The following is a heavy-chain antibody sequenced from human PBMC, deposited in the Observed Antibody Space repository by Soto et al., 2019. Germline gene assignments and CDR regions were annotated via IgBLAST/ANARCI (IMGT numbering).Heavy chain of an antibody. J-gene: IGHJ4*02. CDR1: GGSVDSGHHY. Sequence: QVLVQESGPGLVKTSQTLTLSCTVSGGSVDSGHHYWNWIRQPTGNGLEWIGYIYYGESTYYNPSLKSRATISVDTSQIRFSLRLTSVTAADTAVYYCSRDMGSAMTTRIFDHWGQGTLVTGSS. CDR3: SRDMGSAMTTRIFDH. D-gene: IGHD4-17*01. CDR2: IYYGEST. V-gene: IGHV4-30-4*01.